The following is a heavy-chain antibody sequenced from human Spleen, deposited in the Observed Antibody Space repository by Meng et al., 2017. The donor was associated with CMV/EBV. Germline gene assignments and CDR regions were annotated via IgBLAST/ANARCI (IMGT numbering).Heavy chain of an antibody. J-gene: IGHJ4*02. D-gene: IGHD3-10*01. CDR2: IIPLFETT. V-gene: IGHV1-69*15. CDR1: GGTFSSYA. CDR3: ARDFDYGSGGYTEVRGFDS. Sequence: QVQVVAAGAGAKKPGSAVKVSCKAAGGTFSSYAISWVRQAPGQGLEWMGRIIPLFETTDYAQKFRGRVTITADESTTTAYMELSSLRSDDTAVYYCARDFDYGSGGYTEVRGFDSWGQGSLVTVSS.